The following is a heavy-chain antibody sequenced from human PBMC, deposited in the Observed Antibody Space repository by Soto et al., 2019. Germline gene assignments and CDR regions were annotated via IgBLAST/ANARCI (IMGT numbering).Heavy chain of an antibody. V-gene: IGHV1-69*02. CDR1: GGTFSSYT. CDR3: ARVGLGDAFDI. CDR2: IIPILGIA. Sequence: QVQLVQSGAEVKKPGSSVKVSCKASGGTFSSYTISWVRQAPGQGLEWMGRIIPILGIANYAQKFQGRVTITADKSTSTAHMELSSLRSEDTAVYYCARVGLGDAFDIWGQGTMVTVSS. J-gene: IGHJ3*02. D-gene: IGHD3-16*01.